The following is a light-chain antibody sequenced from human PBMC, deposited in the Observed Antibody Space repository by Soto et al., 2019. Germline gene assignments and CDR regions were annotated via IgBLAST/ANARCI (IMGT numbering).Light chain of an antibody. CDR1: SSDVGGHNL. CDR2: DVS. Sequence: QSALTQPRSVSGSPGQSVTISCTGTSSDVGGHNLVSWYQQHPGKAPKLVIYDVSKWPSGVPDRFFGSKSGNTASLTISGLQAEDEADDYCCSDAGSSLWVFGGGTKLTVL. V-gene: IGLV2-11*01. J-gene: IGLJ3*02. CDR3: CSDAGSSLWV.